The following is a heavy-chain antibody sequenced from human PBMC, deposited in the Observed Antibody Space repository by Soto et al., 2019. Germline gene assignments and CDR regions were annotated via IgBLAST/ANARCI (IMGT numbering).Heavy chain of an antibody. Sequence: QVQLQQWGAGLLKPSETLSLTCAVYGGSFSGYYWSWIRQPPGKGLEWLGEINHSGSTNYNPSLKSRVTISVDTSKNQFSLKLSSVTAADTAVYYCARGNHDYIWGSYRTTITFDYWGQGTLVTVSS. CDR1: GGSFSGYY. V-gene: IGHV4-34*01. D-gene: IGHD3-16*02. CDR3: ARGNHDYIWGSYRTTITFDY. J-gene: IGHJ4*02. CDR2: INHSGST.